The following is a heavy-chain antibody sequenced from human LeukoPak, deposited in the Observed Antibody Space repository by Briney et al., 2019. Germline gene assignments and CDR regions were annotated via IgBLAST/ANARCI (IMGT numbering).Heavy chain of an antibody. Sequence: GGSLRLSCAASGFTFSSYAMSWVRQAPGKGLEWVSAISGSGGSTYYADSVKGRFTISRDNSKNTLYLQMNSLRAEDTAVYYCAKAYGSGSYYKYVDYWGQGTLVTVSS. J-gene: IGHJ4*02. CDR2: ISGSGGST. D-gene: IGHD3-10*01. V-gene: IGHV3-23*01. CDR1: GFTFSSYA. CDR3: AKAYGSGSYYKYVDY.